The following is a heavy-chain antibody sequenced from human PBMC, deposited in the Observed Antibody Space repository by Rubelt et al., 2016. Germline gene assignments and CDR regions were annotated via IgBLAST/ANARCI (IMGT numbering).Heavy chain of an antibody. Sequence: QVQLVQSGAEVKKPGASVKVSCKASGYTFTSYAMHWVRQAPGPRLDWMGWINAGHGNTKYSKKFQGRVTITRDTSASTAYMELSSLRSEDTAVYYCARANSRIQLWLLHYWGQGTLVTVSS. D-gene: IGHD5-18*01. V-gene: IGHV1-3*01. CDR3: ARANSRIQLWLLHY. CDR1: GYTFTSYA. CDR2: INAGHGNT. J-gene: IGHJ4*02.